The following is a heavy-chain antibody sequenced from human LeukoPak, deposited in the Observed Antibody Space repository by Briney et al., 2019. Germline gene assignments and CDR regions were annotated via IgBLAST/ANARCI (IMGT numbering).Heavy chain of an antibody. Sequence: PGGSLRLSCAASGFTFSSYSMNWVRQAPGKGLEWVSVIYSGGSTYYADSVKGRFTISRDNSKNTLYLQMNSLRAEDTAVYYCARSTITGGWYPAYYYGMDVWGQGTTVAVSS. CDR2: IYSGGST. CDR3: ARSTITGGWYPAYYYGMDV. D-gene: IGHD6-19*01. V-gene: IGHV3-53*01. J-gene: IGHJ6*02. CDR1: GFTFSSYS.